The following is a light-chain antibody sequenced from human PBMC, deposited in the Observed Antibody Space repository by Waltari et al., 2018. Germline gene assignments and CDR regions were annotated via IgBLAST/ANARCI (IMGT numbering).Light chain of an antibody. CDR1: QDISTW. CDR2: AAS. CDR3: QHVKDFPFA. Sequence: DIQMTQSPSSVSDSVGDRVTITRRASQDISTWLGWYQQKPGKAPNLLIYAASNLQSGVPSRFSGSGSGTDFTLTISSLQPEDFATYYCQHVKDFPFAFGPGTKVEIK. J-gene: IGKJ3*01. V-gene: IGKV1D-12*01.